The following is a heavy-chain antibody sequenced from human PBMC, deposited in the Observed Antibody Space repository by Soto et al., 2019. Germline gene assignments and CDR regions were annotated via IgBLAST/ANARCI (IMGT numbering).Heavy chain of an antibody. Sequence: GASLKISCKGSGYSFTSYWIGWVRQMPGKGLEWMGIIYPGDSDTRYSPSFQGQVTISADKSISTAYLQWSSLKASDTAMYYCARRGYCTNGVCYRYGMDVWGQGTTVTVSS. V-gene: IGHV5-51*01. CDR1: GYSFTSYW. CDR2: IYPGDSDT. D-gene: IGHD2-8*01. J-gene: IGHJ6*02. CDR3: ARRGYCTNGVCYRYGMDV.